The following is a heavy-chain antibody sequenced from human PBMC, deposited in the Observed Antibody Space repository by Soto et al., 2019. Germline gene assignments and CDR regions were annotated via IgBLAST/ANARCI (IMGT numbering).Heavy chain of an antibody. CDR2: ISGSGGST. CDR3: AKRATGTYFDY. V-gene: IGHV3-23*01. CDR1: GFTFNNYA. J-gene: IGHJ4*02. Sequence: EVQLLESGGGLVQPGGSLRLSCAASGFTFNNYAMSWVRQAPGKGPEWVSVISGSGGSTYYADSVKGRFTISRDNSKNTRYLQMNSLRGEDTAVYYCAKRATGTYFDYWGQGTLVTVSS. D-gene: IGHD1-1*01.